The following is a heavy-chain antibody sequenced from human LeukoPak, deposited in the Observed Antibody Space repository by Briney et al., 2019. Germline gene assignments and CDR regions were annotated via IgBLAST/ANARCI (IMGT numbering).Heavy chain of an antibody. CDR1: GYTFTGYY. CDR3: ARDLEPPLLYYYYYGMDV. V-gene: IGHV1-2*02. Sequence: ASVKVSCKASGYTFTGYYMHWVRQAPGQGLEWMGWINPNSGGTNYAQKFQGRVTMTRDTSISTAYMELSRLRSDDTAVYYCARDLEPPLLYYYYYGMDVWGQGTTVTVSS. D-gene: IGHD1-1*01. J-gene: IGHJ6*02. CDR2: INPNSGGT.